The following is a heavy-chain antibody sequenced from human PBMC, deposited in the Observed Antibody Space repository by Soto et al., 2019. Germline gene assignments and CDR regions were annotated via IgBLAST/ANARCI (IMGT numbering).Heavy chain of an antibody. Sequence: GGSLRLSCAASGFTFSSFWMSWVRQAPGKGLEWVANIKQDGSEKYYVDSVKGRFTISRDNAKNSLYLQMSSLRAEDTAVYYCAREQVVVAPAAIEDYYYGMDVWGKGTTVTVSS. CDR2: IKQDGSEK. CDR3: AREQVVVAPAAIEDYYYGMDV. CDR1: GFTFSSFW. J-gene: IGHJ6*04. D-gene: IGHD2-2*01. V-gene: IGHV3-7*01.